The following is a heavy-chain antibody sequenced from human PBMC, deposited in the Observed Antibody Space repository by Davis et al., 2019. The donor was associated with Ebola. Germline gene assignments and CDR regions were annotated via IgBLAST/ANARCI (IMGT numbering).Heavy chain of an antibody. J-gene: IGHJ4*02. CDR3: ARDFDGGNYYFDY. Sequence: SVQVSCRTSGGSFSSHPFSWVRQAPRQGLEWMGGIIPIFDTPHYAQKFQGRITITADASTSTAYMELSSLRSEDTATYFGARDFDGGNYYFDYWGPGTPVTVSS. CDR2: IIPIFDTP. D-gene: IGHD3-9*01. V-gene: IGHV1-69*13. CDR1: GGSFSSHP.